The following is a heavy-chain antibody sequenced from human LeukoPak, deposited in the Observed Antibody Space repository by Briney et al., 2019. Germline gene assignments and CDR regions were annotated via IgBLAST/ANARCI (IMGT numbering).Heavy chain of an antibody. CDR2: IYYSGSGST. CDR1: GGSISSYY. Sequence: PSETLSLTCTVSGGSISSYYWSWIRQPPGKGLEWIGYIYYSGSGSTNYNPSLKSRVTISVYTSKNQFSLKLSSVTAADTAVYYCARRGGHGGSFDYWGQGTLVTVSS. CDR3: ARRGGHGGSFDY. J-gene: IGHJ4*02. D-gene: IGHD4-23*01. V-gene: IGHV4-59*08.